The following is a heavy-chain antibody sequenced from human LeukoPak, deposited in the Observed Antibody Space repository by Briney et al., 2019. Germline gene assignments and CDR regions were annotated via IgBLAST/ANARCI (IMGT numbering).Heavy chain of an antibody. CDR3: ARGGEIWFGESSGNNWFDP. D-gene: IGHD3-10*01. J-gene: IGHJ5*02. CDR2: INSDGSST. CDR1: GFTFSSYW. V-gene: IGHV3-74*01. Sequence: GGSLRLSCVASGFTFSSYWMHWVRQAPGKGLVWVSRINSDGSSTSYADSVKGRFTISRDNAKNTLYLQMNSLRAEDTAVYYCARGGEIWFGESSGNNWFDPWGQGTLVTVSS.